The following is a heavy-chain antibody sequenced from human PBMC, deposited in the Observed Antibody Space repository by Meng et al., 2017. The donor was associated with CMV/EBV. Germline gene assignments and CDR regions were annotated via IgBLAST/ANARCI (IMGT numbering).Heavy chain of an antibody. CDR1: GFTFSSYW. Sequence: GGSLRLSCAASGFTFSSYWMSWVRQAPGKGLEWVANIKQDGSEKYYVDSVKGRFTISRDNGKNSVYLQMNGLRAEDTAVYYCARDSGRMNYWGQGTLVTVSS. D-gene: IGHD2-8*01. CDR3: ARDSGRMNY. CDR2: IKQDGSEK. V-gene: IGHV3-7*01. J-gene: IGHJ4*02.